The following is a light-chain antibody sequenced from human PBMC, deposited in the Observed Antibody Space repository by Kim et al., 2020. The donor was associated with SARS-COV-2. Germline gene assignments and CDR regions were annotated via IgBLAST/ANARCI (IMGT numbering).Light chain of an antibody. V-gene: IGLV3-19*01. CDR3: NYRDISSDRVL. J-gene: IGLJ3*02. Sequence: SSELTQDPAVSVALGQTVTITCQGDSLRMSYASWYQQKPGQAPLLVIYGENNRPSGIPDRFLGSYPRNTTSLTITGAQAEDEADYYCNYRDISSDRVLFGGGTQLTVL. CDR1: SLRMSY. CDR2: GEN.